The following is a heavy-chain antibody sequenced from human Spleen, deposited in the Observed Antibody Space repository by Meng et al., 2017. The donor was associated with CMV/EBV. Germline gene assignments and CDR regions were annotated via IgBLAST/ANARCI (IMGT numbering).Heavy chain of an antibody. Sequence: GGSLRLSCAASGFTFSSYSMNWVRQAPGKGLEWVSYISSSSSTIYYADSVKGRFTISRDNAKNSLYLQMNSLRAEDTAVYYCARDSYSGYDWFDYWGQGTLVTVSS. J-gene: IGHJ4*02. CDR1: GFTFSSYS. CDR3: ARDSYSGYDWFDY. CDR2: ISSSSSTI. D-gene: IGHD5-12*01. V-gene: IGHV3-48*04.